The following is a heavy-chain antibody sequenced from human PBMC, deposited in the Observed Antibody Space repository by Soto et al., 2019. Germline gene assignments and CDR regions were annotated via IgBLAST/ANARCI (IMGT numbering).Heavy chain of an antibody. CDR2: MFYSGLT. CDR1: GYSVTSSDYY. Sequence: SETLSLTCSVSGYSVTSSDYYWAGSRQPPGKGLEWIGSMFYSGLTYYNPSLKSRVTLSVDTSKNQFSVRLNSVTAADTAVYYCAPLSVSLSGPYGIHVWGQGTTVTVSS. D-gene: IGHD2-15*01. V-gene: IGHV4-39*01. CDR3: APLSVSLSGPYGIHV. J-gene: IGHJ6*02.